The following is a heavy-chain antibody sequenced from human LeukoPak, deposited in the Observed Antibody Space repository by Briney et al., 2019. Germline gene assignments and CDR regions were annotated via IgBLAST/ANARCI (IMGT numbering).Heavy chain of an antibody. Sequence: SGTLSLTCAVSGGSISTSNWWSWVRQPPGKGLEWIGEIYHSGSTNYNPSLKSRVTISVDKSKNQFSLKLSSVTAADTAVYYCARKTYDSSGLIPHPGVFDIWGQGAMVTVSS. J-gene: IGHJ3*02. CDR2: IYHSGST. V-gene: IGHV4-4*02. CDR3: ARKTYDSSGLIPHPGVFDI. CDR1: GGSISTSNW. D-gene: IGHD3-22*01.